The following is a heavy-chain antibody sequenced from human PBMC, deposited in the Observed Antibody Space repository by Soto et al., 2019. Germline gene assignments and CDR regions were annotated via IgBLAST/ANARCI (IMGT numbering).Heavy chain of an antibody. J-gene: IGHJ4*02. CDR3: ARHVGYSYGRIDY. CDR2: IYYSGIT. D-gene: IGHD5-18*01. V-gene: IGHV4-39*02. CDR1: GDSISINSYY. Sequence: QLQLQESGPGLVKPSETLSLTCTVSGDSISINSYYWGWIRQPPGKGLEWIGSIYYSGITYYNPSLKSRVTISVDTSNNRFSLKLTSVTAADTAVFYCARHVGYSYGRIDYWGQGTLVTVSS.